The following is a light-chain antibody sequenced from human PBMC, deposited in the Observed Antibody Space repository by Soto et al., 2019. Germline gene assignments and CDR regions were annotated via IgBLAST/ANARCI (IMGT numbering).Light chain of an antibody. CDR3: QQYGTTPQT. CDR1: QSVTSNY. V-gene: IGKV3-20*01. CDR2: GAS. Sequence: EIVLTQSPGTLSLSPGERATLSCRASQSVTSNYLAWYQQRPGQAPRLLIYGASSRATGIPDRFSGSGSGTDFTLTISRLEPEDFAVDYCQQYGTTPQTFGQGTKVDIK. J-gene: IGKJ1*01.